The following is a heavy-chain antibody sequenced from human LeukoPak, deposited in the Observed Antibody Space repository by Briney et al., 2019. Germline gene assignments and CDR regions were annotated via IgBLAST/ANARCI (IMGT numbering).Heavy chain of an antibody. J-gene: IGHJ4*02. CDR2: ISSSGSTI. CDR3: ARSRSPFDWLLSYFDY. CDR1: GFTFSDYY. D-gene: IGHD3-9*01. Sequence: PGGSLRLSCAASGFTFSDYYMSWIRQAPGKGLEWVSYISSSGSTIYYADSVKGRFTISRDNAKNSLYLPMNSLRAEDTAVYYCARSRSPFDWLLSYFDYWGQGTLVTVSS. V-gene: IGHV3-11*01.